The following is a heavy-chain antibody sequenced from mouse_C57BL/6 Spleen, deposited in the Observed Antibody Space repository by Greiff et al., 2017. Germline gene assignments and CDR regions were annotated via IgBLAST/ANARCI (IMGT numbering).Heavy chain of an antibody. V-gene: IGHV1-55*01. CDR3: ASGGTTVVEDAMDY. CDR1: GYTFTSYW. Sequence: QVQLQQPGAELVKPGASVKMSCKASGYTFTSYWITWVKPRPGQGLEWIGDIYPGSGSTNYNEKFKSKATLTVDTSSSTAYMQLSSLTSEDSAVYYCASGGTTVVEDAMDYWGQGTSVTVSS. J-gene: IGHJ4*01. D-gene: IGHD1-1*01. CDR2: IYPGSGST.